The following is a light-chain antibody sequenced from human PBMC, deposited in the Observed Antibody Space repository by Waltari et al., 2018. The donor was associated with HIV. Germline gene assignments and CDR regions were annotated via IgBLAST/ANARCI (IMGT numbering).Light chain of an antibody. J-gene: IGLJ2*01. CDR3: CSYAGSYPVV. Sequence: QSALTQPRSVSGSPGQSVTISCTGTSSDVGVYNFVSWYQQHPGKAPKLMIYDVSKRPAGVPDRFSGSKSGNTASLTISGLQAEDEADYYCCSYAGSYPVVFGGGTKLTVI. CDR2: DVS. V-gene: IGLV2-11*01. CDR1: SSDVGVYNF.